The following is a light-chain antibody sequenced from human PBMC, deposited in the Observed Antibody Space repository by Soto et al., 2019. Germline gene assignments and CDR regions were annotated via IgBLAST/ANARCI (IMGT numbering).Light chain of an antibody. CDR2: GAS. CDR1: QSLSSSY. J-gene: IGKJ1*01. V-gene: IGKV3-20*01. CDR3: QQYYVSRT. Sequence: EIVLTQSPGTLSLSPGERATLSCRASQSLSSSYLAWYQQKPGQAPRLLIYGASSRATGVPDRFSGSGSGADFTLTISRLEPEDFALYYCQQYYVSRTFGQGSKVEIK.